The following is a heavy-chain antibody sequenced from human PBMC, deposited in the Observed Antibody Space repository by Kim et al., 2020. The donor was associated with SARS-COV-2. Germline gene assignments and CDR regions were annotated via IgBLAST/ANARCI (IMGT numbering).Heavy chain of an antibody. CDR2: IYYSGST. CDR3: ARRGCLGALGWVVS. J-gene: IGHJ5*02. Sequence: SETLSLTCTVSGGSISSYYWSWIRQPPGKGLEWIGYIYYSGSTNYNPSLKSRVTISVDTSKNQFSLKLSSVTAADTAVYYCARRGCLGALGWVVSWGQGTLVTVSS. V-gene: IGHV4-59*12. CDR1: GGSISSYY. D-gene: IGHD2-15*01.